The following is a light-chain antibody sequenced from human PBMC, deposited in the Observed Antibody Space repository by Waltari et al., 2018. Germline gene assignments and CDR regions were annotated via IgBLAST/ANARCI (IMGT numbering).Light chain of an antibody. CDR1: QSINSY. CDR3: QQRYNWPLT. J-gene: IGKJ5*01. CDR2: DAA. Sequence: EIVLTQSPATLSLSPGERATLSCRASQSINSYLAWYQQKPGQAPRLRIYDAANRATGVPARFSGSGSGSDCTLTISSLDPEDFAVYYCQQRYNWPLTFGHGTRLEIK. V-gene: IGKV3-11*01.